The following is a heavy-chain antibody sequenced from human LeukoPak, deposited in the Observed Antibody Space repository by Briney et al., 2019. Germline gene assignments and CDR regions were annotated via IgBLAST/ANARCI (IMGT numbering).Heavy chain of an antibody. V-gene: IGHV3-23*01. D-gene: IGHD5-24*01. CDR1: GFTFSSYA. CDR3: AKGGGYRPSREDY. J-gene: IGHJ4*02. CDR2: ISGSGGST. Sequence: GGALRLSCAASGFTFSSYAMSWVRQAPGKGLEWVSAISGSGGSTYYADSVKGRFTISRDNSKNTLYLQMNSLRAEDTAIYYCAKGGGYRPSREDYWGQGTLVTVSS.